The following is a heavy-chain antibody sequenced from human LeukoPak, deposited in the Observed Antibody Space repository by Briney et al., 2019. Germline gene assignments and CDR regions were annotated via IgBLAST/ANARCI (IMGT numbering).Heavy chain of an antibody. Sequence: GSSVKVSCKASGGTFSSYAISWVRQAPGQGLEWMGGIIPIFGTANYAQKFQGRVTITADESTSTAYMELSSLRSEDTAVYYCARDLLTYYYDSSAYYSWYFDLWGRGTLVTVSS. CDR1: GGTFSSYA. J-gene: IGHJ2*01. CDR3: ARDLLTYYYDSSAYYSWYFDL. V-gene: IGHV1-69*01. CDR2: IIPIFGTA. D-gene: IGHD3-22*01.